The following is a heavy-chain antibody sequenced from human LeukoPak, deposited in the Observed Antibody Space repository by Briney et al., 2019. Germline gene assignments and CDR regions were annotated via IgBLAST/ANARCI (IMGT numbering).Heavy chain of an antibody. Sequence: GGSLRLSCAASGFTFSSYGMHWVRQAPGKGLEWVAVISYDGSNKYYADPVKGRFTISRDNSKNTLYLQMNSLRAEDTAVYYCAKDLMGTYGMDVWGQGTTVTVSS. CDR1: GFTFSSYG. CDR3: AKDLMGTYGMDV. CDR2: ISYDGSNK. J-gene: IGHJ6*02. V-gene: IGHV3-30*18. D-gene: IGHD1/OR15-1a*01.